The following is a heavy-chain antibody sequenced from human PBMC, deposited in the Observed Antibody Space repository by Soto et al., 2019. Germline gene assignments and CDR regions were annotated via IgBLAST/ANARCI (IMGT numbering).Heavy chain of an antibody. J-gene: IGHJ6*02. D-gene: IGHD2-15*01. CDR1: GYTFTSYG. Sequence: QVQLVQSGAEVKKPGASVKVSCKASGYTFTSYGISWVRQAPGQGLEWMGWISAYNGNTNYAQKLQGRVTMTTDTSTSTAYMELRSLRSDDTAVYYCARGSYCSGGSCYEKYYYYGMDVWGQGTKVTVSS. CDR2: ISAYNGNT. CDR3: ARGSYCSGGSCYEKYYYYGMDV. V-gene: IGHV1-18*01.